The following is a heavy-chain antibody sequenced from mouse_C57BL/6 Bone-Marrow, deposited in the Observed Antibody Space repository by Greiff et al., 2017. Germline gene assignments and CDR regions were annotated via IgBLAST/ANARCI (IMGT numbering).Heavy chain of an antibody. D-gene: IGHD2-3*01. J-gene: IGHJ3*01. V-gene: IGHV1-26*01. CDR1: GYTFTDYY. CDR2: INPNNGGT. Sequence: EVQLQQSGPELVKPGASVKISCKASGYTFTDYYMNWVKQSHGNSLEWIGDINPNNGGTSYNQKFKGKATLTVDKSSSTAYMELRSLTSEDSAVYYCARWRWLLLAYWGQGTLVTVSA. CDR3: ARWRWLLLAY.